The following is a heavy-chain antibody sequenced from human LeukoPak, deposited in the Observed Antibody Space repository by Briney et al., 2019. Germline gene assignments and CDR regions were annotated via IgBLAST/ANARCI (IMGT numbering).Heavy chain of an antibody. CDR3: AKGPYYYDSSAYHYGAFDI. D-gene: IGHD3-22*01. CDR2: ISSNGASS. Sequence: GGSLRLSCAASGFTFTSYAMYWIRQAPGKGPEYVSAISSNGASSYYANSVKGRFTISRDNSKNTLYLQMNSLRAEDTAVYYCAKGPYYYDSSAYHYGAFDIWGQGTMVTVSS. J-gene: IGHJ3*02. V-gene: IGHV3-64*01. CDR1: GFTFTSYA.